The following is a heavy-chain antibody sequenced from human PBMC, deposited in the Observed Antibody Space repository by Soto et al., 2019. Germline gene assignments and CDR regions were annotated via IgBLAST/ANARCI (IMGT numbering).Heavy chain of an antibody. Sequence: QVQLQESGPGLVKPSETLSLTCTVSGGSVSSGSYYWSWIRQPPGKGLEWIGYIYYSGSTNYNPPLKSRVTISVDTSKNQFSLKLSSVTAADTAVYYCARDSSGWYGFDYWGQGTLVTVSS. CDR2: IYYSGST. J-gene: IGHJ4*02. V-gene: IGHV4-61*01. CDR3: ARDSSGWYGFDY. D-gene: IGHD6-19*01. CDR1: GGSVSSGSYY.